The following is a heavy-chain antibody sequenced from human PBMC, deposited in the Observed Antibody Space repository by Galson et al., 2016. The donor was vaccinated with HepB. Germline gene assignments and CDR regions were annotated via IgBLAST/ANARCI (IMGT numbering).Heavy chain of an antibody. D-gene: IGHD3-16*01. CDR3: ARWGGSGFTF. CDR2: TSFSGIT. V-gene: IGHV4-61*08. CDR1: GGTVSSAGFS. J-gene: IGHJ1*01. Sequence: ETLSLTCSVSGGTVSSAGFSWHWIRQPPGEGLEWIGYTSFSGITNSSPSLKSRLTISIDTSKNKFSLTLTSMTAADTATYYCARWGGSGFTFWGQGALVIVAS.